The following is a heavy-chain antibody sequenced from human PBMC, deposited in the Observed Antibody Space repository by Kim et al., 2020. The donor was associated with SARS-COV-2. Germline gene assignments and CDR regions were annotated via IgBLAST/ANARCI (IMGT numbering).Heavy chain of an antibody. CDR3: TSVWRSYYSS. Sequence: GGSLRLSCAASGFTFSDAWMSCVRQAQGKGLEWAGRIISKTDGGVTDYAAPVKGSFTISRDDSKNTLYLQMNSLKTEDTAVYYCTSVWRSYYSSWGQGTLVTASS. V-gene: IGHV3-15*01. J-gene: IGHJ1*01. D-gene: IGHD2-21*01. CDR2: IISKTDGGVT. CDR1: GFTFSDAW.